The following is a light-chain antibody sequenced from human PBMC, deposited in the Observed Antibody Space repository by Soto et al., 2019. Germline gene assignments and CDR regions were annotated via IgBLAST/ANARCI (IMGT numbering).Light chain of an antibody. V-gene: IGKV3-11*01. J-gene: IGKJ4*01. CDR3: QQRSNWPLT. Sequence: EIVMTQSPATLSVSPGERATLSCRASHTISSALAWYQQKPGQAPRLLIYDASNTATGIPARFSGSGSGTDFTLTISSLEPEDFAVYYCQQRSNWPLTFGGGTKVDIK. CDR2: DAS. CDR1: HTISSA.